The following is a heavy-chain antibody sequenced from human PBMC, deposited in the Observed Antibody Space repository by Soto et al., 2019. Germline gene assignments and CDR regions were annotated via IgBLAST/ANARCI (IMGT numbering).Heavy chain of an antibody. V-gene: IGHV3-49*03. CDR2: IRSKAYGGTT. CDR3: TRDKGMITFGGVIVLPGYYGMDV. D-gene: IGHD3-16*02. J-gene: IGHJ6*02. Sequence: PGGSLRLSCTASGFTFGDYAISWFRQAPGKGLEWVGFIRSKAYGGTTEYAASVKGRFTISRDDSKSIAYLQMNSLKTEDTAVYYCTRDKGMITFGGVIVLPGYYGMDVWGQGTTVTVSS. CDR1: GFTFGDYA.